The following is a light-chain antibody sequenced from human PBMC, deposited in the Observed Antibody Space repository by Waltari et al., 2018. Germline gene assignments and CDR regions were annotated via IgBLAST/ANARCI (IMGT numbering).Light chain of an antibody. J-gene: IGKJ1*01. CDR1: QDITNE. Sequence: DIQLTQSPSSLSASVGDRATITCRASQDITNELGWFQQKPGKPPKRLIYVASNLQSGVPSRFSGSGSGTEYTLTISSLEPEDFATYYCLQHKSYPQTFGQGTRVE. CDR3: LQHKSYPQT. CDR2: VAS. V-gene: IGKV1-17*01.